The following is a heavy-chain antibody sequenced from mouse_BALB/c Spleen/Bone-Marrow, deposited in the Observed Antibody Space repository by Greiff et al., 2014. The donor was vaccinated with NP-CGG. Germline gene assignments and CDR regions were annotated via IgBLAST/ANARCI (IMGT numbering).Heavy chain of an antibody. D-gene: IGHD1-1*01. V-gene: IGHV1-67*01. CDR2: ISTYSGNT. CDR1: GYTFADYA. J-gene: IGHJ2*01. Sequence: QVQLKESGPELVRPGVSVKISCKGSGYTFADYAMHWVKQSHAKSLEWIGVISTYSGNTNYNQKFKGKATMTVDKSSSTAYMELVQLTSEDSAIYYGARRPYGSSYDFDYWGQGTPLTVSS. CDR3: ARRPYGSSYDFDY.